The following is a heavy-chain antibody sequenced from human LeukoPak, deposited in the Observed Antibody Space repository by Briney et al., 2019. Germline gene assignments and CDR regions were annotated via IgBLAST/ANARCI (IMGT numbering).Heavy chain of an antibody. CDR1: GFTFSSSA. D-gene: IGHD1-26*01. CDR2: INQDGSEK. CDR3: ARGSVLKGAFDY. J-gene: IGHJ4*02. Sequence: GSLRLSCAASGFTFSSSAMNWVRQAPGKGLEWVANINQDGSEKYYVDSVKGRFTISRDNAKNSLYLQMNSLRAEDTAVYYCARGSVLKGAFDYWGQGTLVTVSS. V-gene: IGHV3-7*01.